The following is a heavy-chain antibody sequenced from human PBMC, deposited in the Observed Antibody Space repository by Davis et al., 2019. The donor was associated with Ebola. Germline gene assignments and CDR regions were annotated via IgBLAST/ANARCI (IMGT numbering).Heavy chain of an antibody. D-gene: IGHD5-24*01. Sequence: MPSETLSLTCTVSGGSISSYYWSWIRQPPGKGLEWIGYIYYSGSTNYNPSLKSRVTISVDTSKNQFSLKLSSVTAADTAVYYCARRDRRWLHNSFDYWGQGTLVTVSS. CDR2: IYYSGST. CDR3: ARRDRRWLHNSFDY. V-gene: IGHV4-59*01. J-gene: IGHJ4*02. CDR1: GGSISSYY.